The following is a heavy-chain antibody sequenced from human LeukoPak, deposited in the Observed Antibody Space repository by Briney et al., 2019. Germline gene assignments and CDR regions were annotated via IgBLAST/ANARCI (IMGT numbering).Heavy chain of an antibody. CDR3: VREITTAGMGNFDY. CDR1: GGSISSSGHY. Sequence: SQTLSLTCTVSGGSISSSGHYWSWIRQHPGKGLEWIGFIYYSGSAYYNPSLKSLVAISVDTSKNQFSLELSSVTAADTALYYCVREITTAGMGNFDYWGQGTLVTVSS. J-gene: IGHJ4*02. CDR2: IYYSGSA. V-gene: IGHV4-31*01. D-gene: IGHD6-13*01.